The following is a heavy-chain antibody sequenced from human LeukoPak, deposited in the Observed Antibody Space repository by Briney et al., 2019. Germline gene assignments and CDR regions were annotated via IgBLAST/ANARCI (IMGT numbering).Heavy chain of an antibody. CDR3: ARGLEGFYYYYGMDV. D-gene: IGHD3-3*01. V-gene: IGHV1-2*02. Sequence: GASVKVSCKASGYTFTGYYMHWVRQAPGQGLEWTGWINLNSGGTNYAQKFQGRVTMTRDTSISTAYMELSRLRSDDTAVYYCARGLEGFYYYYGMDVWGQGTTVTVSS. CDR1: GYTFTGYY. CDR2: INLNSGGT. J-gene: IGHJ6*02.